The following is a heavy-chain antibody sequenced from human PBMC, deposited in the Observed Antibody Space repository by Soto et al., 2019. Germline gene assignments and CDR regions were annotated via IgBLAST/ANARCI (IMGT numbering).Heavy chain of an antibody. J-gene: IGHJ4*02. CDR1: GFTFNSFA. D-gene: IGHD5-12*01. CDR2: MSSDDESNK. V-gene: IGHV3-30-3*01. Sequence: QVQLVESGGGVVQPGRSLRLSCAASGFTFNSFAFQWVRPAPGKGLEWVAVMSSDDESNKSYADSVKDRFTISRDNSKSTLYLQMNSLRAEDTAVYYCARGDGYNLVDYWGQGSLVTVSS. CDR3: ARGDGYNLVDY.